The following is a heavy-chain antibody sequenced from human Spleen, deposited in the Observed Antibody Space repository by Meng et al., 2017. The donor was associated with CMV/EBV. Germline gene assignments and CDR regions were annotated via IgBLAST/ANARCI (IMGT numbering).Heavy chain of an antibody. Sequence: SVKVSCKASEGTLITYAISWVRQAPGQGLEWMGRIIPILGIANYAQKFQGRVTITADKSTSTAYMELSSLRSEDTAVYYCAGGDHESDYWGQGTLVTASS. CDR1: EGTLITYA. CDR3: AGGDHESDY. V-gene: IGHV1-69*04. J-gene: IGHJ4*02. CDR2: IIPILGIA.